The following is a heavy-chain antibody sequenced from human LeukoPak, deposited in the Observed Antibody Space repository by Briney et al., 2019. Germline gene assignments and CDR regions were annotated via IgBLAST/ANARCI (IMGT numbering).Heavy chain of an antibody. J-gene: IGHJ6*03. CDR3: ARVGTTGYYYYYMDV. D-gene: IGHD1-1*01. V-gene: IGHV4-39*07. Sequence: ETLSLTCTVSGGSISSSSYYWGWIRQPPGNGLEWIGSIYYSGSTYYNPSLKSRVTISVDTSKNQFSLKLSSVTAADTAVYYCARVGTTGYYYYYMDVWGKGTTVTISS. CDR1: GGSISSSSYY. CDR2: IYYSGST.